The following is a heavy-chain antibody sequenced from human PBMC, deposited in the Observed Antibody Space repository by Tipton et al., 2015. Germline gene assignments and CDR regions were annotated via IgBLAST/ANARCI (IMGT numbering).Heavy chain of an antibody. CDR2: IHHSGKT. D-gene: IGHD4-23*01. J-gene: IGHJ6*02. Sequence: TLSLTCTVSGGSISSGNYYWTWVRQFPGKGLEWIGYIHHSGKTYYNPSLRSRIILSLDTSKNQFSLKLSSVTAADTAVYYCVRDAVVTHYYYYGMDVWGQGTTVTVSS. CDR1: GGSISSGNYY. V-gene: IGHV4-31*03. CDR3: VRDAVVTHYYYYGMDV.